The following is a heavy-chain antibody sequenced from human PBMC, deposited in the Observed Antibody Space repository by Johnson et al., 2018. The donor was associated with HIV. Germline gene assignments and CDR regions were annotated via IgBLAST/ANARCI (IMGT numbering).Heavy chain of an antibody. J-gene: IGHJ3*02. Sequence: VQLVESGGGVVQPGRSLSLSCAASGFTFSSYAMSWVRQAPGKGLEWVGRIKSKTDGGTTDYAAPVKDSFTISRDDSKNTLYLQMNSLKTEDTAVYYCSTDHPTAPLIIMNAFDIWGQGTIVTVSS. CDR3: STDHPTAPLIIMNAFDI. CDR2: IKSKTDGGTT. V-gene: IGHV3-15*01. CDR1: GFTFSSYA. D-gene: IGHD3-16*02.